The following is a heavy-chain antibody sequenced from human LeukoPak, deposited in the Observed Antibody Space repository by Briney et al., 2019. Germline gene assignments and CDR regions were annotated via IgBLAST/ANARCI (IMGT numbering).Heavy chain of an antibody. CDR1: GWAFSGYY. CDR3: ARAVAIVRGWYGEFDY. J-gene: IGHJ4*02. CDR2: INHSGST. D-gene: IGHD6-19*01. Sequence: SETLSLTFAFYGWAFSGYYLSWIRQPPGKGLDGIGEINHSGSTNYNPSLQSRVTISVDTSKNQFSLKLSSVTAADTAVYSCARAVAIVRGWYGEFDYWGQGTLVPVSS. V-gene: IGHV4-34*01.